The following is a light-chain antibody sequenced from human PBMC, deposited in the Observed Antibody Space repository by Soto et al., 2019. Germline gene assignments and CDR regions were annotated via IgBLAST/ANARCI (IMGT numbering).Light chain of an antibody. Sequence: QAVVTQESSFSVSPGGTVTLTCGLISGSVSTAHNPNWYQQTPGQAPRTLIYSTSTRSSGVPDRFSCSILGNKAALTITGAQADDESDYYCALFMGNGISVFGPGTKLTVL. CDR3: ALFMGNGISV. J-gene: IGLJ1*01. CDR2: STS. V-gene: IGLV8-61*01. CDR1: SGSVSTAHN.